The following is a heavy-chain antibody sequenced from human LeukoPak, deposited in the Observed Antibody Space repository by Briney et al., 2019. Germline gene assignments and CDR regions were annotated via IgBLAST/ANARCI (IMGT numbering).Heavy chain of an antibody. J-gene: IGHJ5*02. CDR1: GGTFSSYA. V-gene: IGHV1-69*05. D-gene: IGHD3-22*01. Sequence: SVKVSCKASGGTFSSYAISWVRQAPGQGLEWMGGIIPIFGTANYAQKFQGRVTITTDESTSTAYMELSSLRSEDTAVYYCARDDSSGYYTPLSSWGQGTLVTVSS. CDR2: IIPIFGTA. CDR3: ARDDSSGYYTPLSS.